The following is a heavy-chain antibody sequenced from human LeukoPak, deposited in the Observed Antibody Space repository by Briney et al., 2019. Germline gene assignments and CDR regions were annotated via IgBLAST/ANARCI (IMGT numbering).Heavy chain of an antibody. CDR3: ARDTMYSSWTGFDP. D-gene: IGHD6-6*01. CDR2: ISWNSGSI. V-gene: IGHV3-9*01. CDR1: GFTFDDYA. J-gene: IGHJ5*02. Sequence: GGSLRLSCAASGFTFDDYAMHWVRRAPGKGLEWVSGISWNSGSIGYADPVKGRFTISRDNAKNSLYLQMNSLRAEDTAVYYCARDTMYSSWTGFDPWGQGTLVTVSS.